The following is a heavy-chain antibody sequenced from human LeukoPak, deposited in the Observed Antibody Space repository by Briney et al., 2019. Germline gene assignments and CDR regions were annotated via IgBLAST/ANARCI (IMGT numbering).Heavy chain of an antibody. V-gene: IGHV4-59*01. D-gene: IGHD4-17*01. CDR3: ARTVRGDYVDY. CDR2: IQYSGST. J-gene: IGHJ4*02. Sequence: PSETLSLTCTVSGGSISSYYWSWIRQPPGKGLEWIGYIQYSGSTNYNPSLKSRVTISVDTSKKQFPLNLSSVIAADAARYYCARTVRGDYVDYWGQGALVTVSS. CDR1: GGSISSYY.